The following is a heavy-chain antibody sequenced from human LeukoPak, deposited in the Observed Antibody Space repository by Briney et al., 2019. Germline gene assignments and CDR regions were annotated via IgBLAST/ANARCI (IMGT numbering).Heavy chain of an antibody. Sequence: SETLSLTCTVSGGSISSGDYYWSWIRQPPGKGLEWIGYIYYSGSTYYNPSLKSRVTISVDTSKNRFSLKLSSVTAADTAVYYCASLAMYGSGSQQFDYWGQGTLVTVSS. CDR3: ASLAMYGSGSQQFDY. CDR1: GGSISSGDYY. CDR2: IYYSGST. V-gene: IGHV4-30-4*01. D-gene: IGHD3-10*01. J-gene: IGHJ4*02.